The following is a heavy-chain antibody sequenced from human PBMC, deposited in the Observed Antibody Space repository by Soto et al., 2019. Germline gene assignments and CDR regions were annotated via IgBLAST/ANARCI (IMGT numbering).Heavy chain of an antibody. CDR1: GFSLSTSGVG. Sequence: SGPTLVNPTQTLTLTCTFSGFSLSTSGVGVGWIRQPPGKALEWLALIYWDDDKRYSPSLKSRLTITKDTSKNQVVLTMTNMDPVDTAAYYCAHTGPYCTTGVCYTEEQFQHWGQGTLVTVSS. V-gene: IGHV2-5*02. D-gene: IGHD2-8*01. CDR2: IYWDDDK. CDR3: AHTGPYCTTGVCYTEEQFQH. J-gene: IGHJ1*01.